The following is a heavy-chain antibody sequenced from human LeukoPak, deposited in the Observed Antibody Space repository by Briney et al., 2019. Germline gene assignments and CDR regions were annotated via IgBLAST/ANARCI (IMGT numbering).Heavy chain of an antibody. V-gene: IGHV4-59*02. J-gene: IGHJ3*02. Sequence: PGGSLRLSCAASGFTVSNNYMSWVRQAPGKGLEWIGYIYYSGSTNYNPSLKSRVTISVDTSKNQFSLKLSSVTAADTAVYYCARLWRQAGSFDIWGQGTMVTVSS. CDR3: ARLWRQAGSFDI. CDR2: IYYSGST. CDR1: GFTVSNNY. D-gene: IGHD2-21*01.